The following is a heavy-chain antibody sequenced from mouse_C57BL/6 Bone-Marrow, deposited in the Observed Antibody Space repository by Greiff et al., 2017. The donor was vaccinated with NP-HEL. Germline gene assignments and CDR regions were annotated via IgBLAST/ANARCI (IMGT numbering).Heavy chain of an antibody. CDR1: GFNFTDYY. J-gene: IGHJ4*01. D-gene: IGHD1-1*01. Sequence: VQLQQSGAELVKPGASVKLSCTASGFNFTDYYMHWVKQRTEQGLEWIGRIDPEDGETKYAPKFQGKATLTADTSSNTAYLQLSSLTSEDTAVYYCARDYGSFYNYAKDNGGRGNSVTVSS. CDR2: IDPEDGET. CDR3: ARDYGSFYNYAKDN. V-gene: IGHV14-2*01.